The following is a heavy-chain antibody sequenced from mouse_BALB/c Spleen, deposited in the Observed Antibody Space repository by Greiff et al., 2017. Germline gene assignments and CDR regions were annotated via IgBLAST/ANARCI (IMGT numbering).Heavy chain of an antibody. J-gene: IGHJ4*01. Sequence: EVKLVESGGGLVKPGGSLKLSCAASGFAFSSYDMSWVRQTPEKRLEWVAYISSGGGSTYYPDTVKGRFTISRDNAKNTLYLQMSSLKSEDTAMYYCAGGGWDAMDYWGQGTSVTGSS. D-gene: IGHD4-1*01. CDR2: ISSGGGST. V-gene: IGHV5-12-1*01. CDR1: GFAFSSYD. CDR3: AGGGWDAMDY.